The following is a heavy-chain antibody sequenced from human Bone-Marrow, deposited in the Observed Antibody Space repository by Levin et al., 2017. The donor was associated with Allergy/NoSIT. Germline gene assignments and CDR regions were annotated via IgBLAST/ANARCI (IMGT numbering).Heavy chain of an antibody. CDR1: GFTFDDYA. D-gene: IGHD1-7*01. CDR3: AKDRGWNYGGAWFDP. J-gene: IGHJ5*02. CDR2: ISWNSGSI. V-gene: IGHV3-9*01. Sequence: SLKISCAASGFTFDDYAMHWVRQAPGKGLEWVSGISWNSGSIGYADSVKGRFTISRDNAKNSLYLQMNSLRAEDTALYYCAKDRGWNYGGAWFDPWGQGTLVTVSS.